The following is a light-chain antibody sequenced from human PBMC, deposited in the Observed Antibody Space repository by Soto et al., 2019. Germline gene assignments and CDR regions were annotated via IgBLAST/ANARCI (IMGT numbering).Light chain of an antibody. J-gene: IGKJ1*01. CDR3: QKYNSAPRT. CDR1: QGISNY. CDR2: AAS. Sequence: DIQMTQSPSSLSASVGGRVTITCRASQGISNYLAWYQQKPGKVPKLLIYAASTLQSGVPSRFSGSGSVTDFPLTISILQPEDVATYYCQKYNSAPRTFGKGTKVEIE. V-gene: IGKV1-27*01.